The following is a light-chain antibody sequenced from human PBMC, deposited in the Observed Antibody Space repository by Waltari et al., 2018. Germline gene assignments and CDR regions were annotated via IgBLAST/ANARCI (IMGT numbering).Light chain of an antibody. CDR1: QSVGNN. CDR3: QQYDKWLMYT. Sequence: EVMMTPSPATLSVSPGERATLSCRASQSVGNNLAWFHERPGQAPRLLIFGASTRATGIPARFTGSGSGTEFTLTISSLQSEDFAVYYCQQYDKWLMYTFGQGTKVEVK. J-gene: IGKJ2*01. V-gene: IGKV3-15*01. CDR2: GAS.